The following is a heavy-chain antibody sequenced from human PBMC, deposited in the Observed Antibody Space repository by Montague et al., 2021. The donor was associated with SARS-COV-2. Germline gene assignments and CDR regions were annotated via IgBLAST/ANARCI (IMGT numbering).Heavy chain of an antibody. CDR2: IYASGST. J-gene: IGHJ4*02. CDR3: VRDGGNWYYFDY. V-gene: IGHV4-4*07. CDR1: GVSITSYY. D-gene: IGHD3-16*01. Sequence: SETRSLTCSISGVSITSYYWSWVRQPAGKGLEWIGHIYASGSTNYSPSLKSRVRLSIDNPKNQFSLKLESLTAADTAVYYCVRDGGNWYYFDYWGQGALVTVPS.